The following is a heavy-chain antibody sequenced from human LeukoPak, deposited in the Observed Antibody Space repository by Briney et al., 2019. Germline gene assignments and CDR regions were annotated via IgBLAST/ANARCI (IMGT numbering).Heavy chain of an antibody. D-gene: IGHD3-16*02. J-gene: IGHJ5*02. CDR2: IIPIFGTA. CDR1: GGTFSSYA. Sequence: SVKVSYKASGGTFSSYAISWVRQAPGQGLEWMGGIIPIFGTANYAQKFQGRVTITADKSTSTAYMELSSLRSEDTAVYYCARGFPDYVWGSYRRNWFDPWGQGTLVTVSS. V-gene: IGHV1-69*06. CDR3: ARGFPDYVWGSYRRNWFDP.